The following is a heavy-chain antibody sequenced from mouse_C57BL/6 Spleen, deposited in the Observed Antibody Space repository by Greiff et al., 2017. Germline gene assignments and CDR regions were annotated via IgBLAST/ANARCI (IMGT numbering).Heavy chain of an antibody. CDR3: ARSGDGYYGSMDY. CDR2: IYPSDSET. CDR1: GYTFTSYW. Sequence: QVQLQQPGAELVRPGSSVKLSCKASGYTFTSYWMDWVKQRPGQGLEWIGNIYPSDSETHYNQKFKDKATLTVDKSYSTAYMQLSSLTSEDSAVYYCARSGDGYYGSMDYWGQGTSVTVSS. D-gene: IGHD2-3*01. V-gene: IGHV1-61*01. J-gene: IGHJ4*01.